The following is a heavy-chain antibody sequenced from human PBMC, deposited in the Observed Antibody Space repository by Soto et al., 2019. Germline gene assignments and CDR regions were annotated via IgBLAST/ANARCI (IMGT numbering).Heavy chain of an antibody. CDR2: IWYDGNNK. D-gene: IGHD2-2*03. J-gene: IGHJ4*02. CDR3: ARASFQMDSFDL. CDR1: GFTFSSYG. V-gene: IGHV3-33*01. Sequence: LRLSCGASGFTFSSYGMHWVRQAPGKGLEWVGIIWYDGNNKYYGDAVKGRFTISRDISKNTLYLQMNSLRAEDTAIYYCARASFQMDSFDLWGQGTLVTVSS.